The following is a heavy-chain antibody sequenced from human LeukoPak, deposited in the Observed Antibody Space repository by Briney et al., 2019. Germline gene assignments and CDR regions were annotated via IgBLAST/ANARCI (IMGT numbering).Heavy chain of an antibody. CDR1: GGSFSGYY. D-gene: IGHD3-10*01. CDR2: INHSGST. V-gene: IGHV4-34*01. CDR3: ARLDGSGSYYNVNPFDP. J-gene: IGHJ5*02. Sequence: SETLSLTCAVYGGSFSGYYWSWLRQPPGKGLEWIGEINHSGSTNYNPSLKSRVTISVDTSKNQFSLKLSSVTAADTAVYYCARLDGSGSYYNVNPFDPWGQGTLVTVSS.